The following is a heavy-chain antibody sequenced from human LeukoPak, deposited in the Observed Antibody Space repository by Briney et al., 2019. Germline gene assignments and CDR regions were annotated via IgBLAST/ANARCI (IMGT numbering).Heavy chain of an antibody. CDR3: TTEAVFRQFDY. CDR2: IKSKTDGGTT. CDR1: GFTFSNAW. D-gene: IGHD2-21*01. Sequence: PGGSQRLSCAASGFTFSNAWMSWVRQAPGKGLEWVGRIKSKTDGGTTDYAAPVNGRFTISRDDSKNTLYLQMNSLKTEDTAVYYCTTEAVFRQFDYWGQGTLVTVSS. J-gene: IGHJ4*02. V-gene: IGHV3-15*01.